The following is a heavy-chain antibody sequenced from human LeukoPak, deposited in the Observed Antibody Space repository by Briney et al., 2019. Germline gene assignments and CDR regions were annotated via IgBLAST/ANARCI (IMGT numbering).Heavy chain of an antibody. CDR1: GYTFTNYY. Sequence: ASVKVPCKASGYTFTNYYMHWVRQAPGQGLEWMGIINPSDGSTTYAQKFQGRVTMTSDTSTSTVYMDLSSLRSEDTAVYYCARDGFDILTGYSYWGQGTLVTVSS. CDR3: ARDGFDILTGYSY. J-gene: IGHJ4*02. V-gene: IGHV1-46*01. D-gene: IGHD3-9*01. CDR2: INPSDGST.